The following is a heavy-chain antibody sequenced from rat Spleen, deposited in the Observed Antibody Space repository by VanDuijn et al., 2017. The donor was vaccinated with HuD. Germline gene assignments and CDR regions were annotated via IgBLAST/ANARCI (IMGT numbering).Heavy chain of an antibody. Sequence: EVQLVESGGGLVQPGRSLKLSCAASGFTFSDYGVAWVRQAPTTGLEWVATISYGDSSGHSGTYYRDSVKGRFTISRENAKSTLSLQMDSLRSEDTASYYCARHGRYNNYGGFADWGQGTLVTVSS. CDR2: ISYGDSSGHSGT. J-gene: IGHJ3*01. D-gene: IGHD1-10*01. V-gene: IGHV5-29*01. CDR3: ARHGRYNNYGGFAD. CDR1: GFTFSDYG.